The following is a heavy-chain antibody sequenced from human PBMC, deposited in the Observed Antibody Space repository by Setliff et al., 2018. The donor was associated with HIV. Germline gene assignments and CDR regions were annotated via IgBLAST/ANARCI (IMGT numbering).Heavy chain of an antibody. V-gene: IGHV4-34*01. Sequence: SETLSLTCAVDGGSFSDDYWSWIRQPPGRGMEWIGEIDHSGRSNYNPSLKSRVLMAIDASKSQISLNLTSISAADTAVYYCAKCSGRFGVVTWFDSWGHGMQVTVSS. CDR1: GGSFSDDY. J-gene: IGHJ5*01. D-gene: IGHD3-10*02. CDR3: AKCSGRFGVVTWFDS. CDR2: IDHSGRS.